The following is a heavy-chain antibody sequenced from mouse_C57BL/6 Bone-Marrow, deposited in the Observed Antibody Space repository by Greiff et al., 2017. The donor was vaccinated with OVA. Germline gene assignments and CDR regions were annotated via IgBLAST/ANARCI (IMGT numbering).Heavy chain of an antibody. CDR2: IYPGDGDT. Sequence: VQLQQSGPELVKPGASVKISCKASGYAFSSSWMNWVKQRPGKGLEWIGRIYPGDGDTNYNGKFKGKATLTADKSSSTAYMQLSSLTSEDSAVYFCARANWDCYAMDYWGQGTSVTVSS. CDR3: ARANWDCYAMDY. V-gene: IGHV1-82*01. D-gene: IGHD4-1*01. CDR1: GYAFSSSW. J-gene: IGHJ4*01.